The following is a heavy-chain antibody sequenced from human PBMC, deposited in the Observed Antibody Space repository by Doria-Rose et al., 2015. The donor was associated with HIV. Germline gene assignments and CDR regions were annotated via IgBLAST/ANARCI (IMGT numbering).Heavy chain of an antibody. J-gene: IGHJ4*02. D-gene: IGHD6-13*01. Sequence: QVTLKESGPVLVKPTETLTLTCTVSGVSLSSPGMGVSWIRQPPGKALERLANIYSDDESSYKSSLKSRLTISRGTSKSQVVLTMTDMDPVDTATYYCARIKSSRWYHKYYFDFWGQGTLVIVSA. CDR1: GVSLSSPGMG. CDR3: ARIKSSRWYHKYYFDF. CDR2: IYSDDES. V-gene: IGHV2-26*01.